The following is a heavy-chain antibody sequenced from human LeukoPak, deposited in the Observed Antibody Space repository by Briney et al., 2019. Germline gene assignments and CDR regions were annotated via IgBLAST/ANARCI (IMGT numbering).Heavy chain of an antibody. CDR3: ARHRASMVRRLIIHDAFDI. CDR1: GGSISSYH. D-gene: IGHD3-10*01. V-gene: IGHV4-4*07. Sequence: PSETLSLTCTVSGGSISSYHWSWIRQPAGKGLEWIGRIYTSGSTNYTPSLKSRVTMSVDTSKNQFSLKLSSVTAADTAVYYCARHRASMVRRLIIHDAFDIWGQGTMVTVSS. J-gene: IGHJ3*02. CDR2: IYTSGST.